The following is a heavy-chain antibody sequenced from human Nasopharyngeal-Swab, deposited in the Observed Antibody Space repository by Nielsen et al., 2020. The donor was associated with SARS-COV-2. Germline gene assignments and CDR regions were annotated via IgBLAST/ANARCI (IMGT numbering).Heavy chain of an antibody. CDR1: GYTFSSYG. J-gene: IGHJ4*02. D-gene: IGHD3-16*01. CDR2: ISPYNDYT. Sequence: ASVKVSCKTSGYTFSSYGIAWVRQAPGQGLEWLGWISPYNDYTHYAQKLQGSVTVTSDTSTSTAYLELRSLTSDDTAVYYCARELGVGLFDYWGQGTLVTVSS. CDR3: ARELGVGLFDY. V-gene: IGHV1-18*01.